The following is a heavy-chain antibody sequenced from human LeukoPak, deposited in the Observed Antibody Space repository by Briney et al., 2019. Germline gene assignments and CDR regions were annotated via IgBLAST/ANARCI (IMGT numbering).Heavy chain of an antibody. V-gene: IGHV4-34*01. CDR2: INHSGST. D-gene: IGHD3-22*01. CDR3: ARNRARYYYESSVDRHWFDP. Sequence: SETLSLTCAVYGGSFSGYYWSWIRQPPGKGLEWIGEINHSGSTNYNPSLKSRVTISVDTSKDQFSLKLSSVTAADTAIYYCARNRARYYYESSVDRHWFDPWGQGMVVTVSS. CDR1: GGSFSGYY. J-gene: IGHJ5*02.